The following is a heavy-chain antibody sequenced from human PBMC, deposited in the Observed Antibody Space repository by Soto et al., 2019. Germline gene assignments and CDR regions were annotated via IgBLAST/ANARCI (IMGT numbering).Heavy chain of an antibody. D-gene: IGHD5-12*01. CDR2: IYYSGST. CDR3: ARDGSGYASFDY. Sequence: QVQLQESGPGLVKPSQTLSLTCTVSGGSISSGGYYWSWIRQHPGKGLEWIGYIYYSGSTYYNPSLTSRVTISVDTSKNQFSLKVTSVTAADTAVYYCARDGSGYASFDYWGQGTLVTVSS. V-gene: IGHV4-31*03. J-gene: IGHJ4*02. CDR1: GGSISSGGYY.